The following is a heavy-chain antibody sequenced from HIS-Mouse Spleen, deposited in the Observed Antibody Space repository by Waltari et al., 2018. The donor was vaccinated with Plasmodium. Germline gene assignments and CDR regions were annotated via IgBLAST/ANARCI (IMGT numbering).Heavy chain of an antibody. CDR2: TKSKTDGGTK. CDR3: TTGLGAFDI. V-gene: IGHV3-15*01. Sequence: EVQLVESGGGLVKPGGSLRLSCAASGFTFSNAWMSWVRQAPGRGIEWVGRTKSKTDGGTKDEAAPVKGRFTISRDDSKNTRYLQMNDLKTEDTAVNYCTTGLGAFDICGQGTMVTVSS. CDR1: GFTFSNAW. J-gene: IGHJ3*02.